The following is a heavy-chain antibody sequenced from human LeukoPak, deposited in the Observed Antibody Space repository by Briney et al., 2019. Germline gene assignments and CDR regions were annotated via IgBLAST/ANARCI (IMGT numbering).Heavy chain of an antibody. CDR3: AKDRVVLPAAIPSDFDY. Sequence: GGSLRLSCAASGFTFSTFAMSWVRQAPRTGLEWVSAISGSGGNTYYADSVKGRFTISRDNSKNTLYLQMNSLRAEDTAVYYCAKDRVVLPAAIPSDFDYWGQGTLVTVSS. V-gene: IGHV3-23*01. CDR2: ISGSGGNT. CDR1: GFTFSTFA. D-gene: IGHD2-2*02. J-gene: IGHJ4*02.